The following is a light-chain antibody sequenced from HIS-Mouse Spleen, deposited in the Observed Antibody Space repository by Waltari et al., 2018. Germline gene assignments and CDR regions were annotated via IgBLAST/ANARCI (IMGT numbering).Light chain of an antibody. V-gene: IGLV3-10*01. CDR2: EDS. CDR3: YSTDSSGNHRV. J-gene: IGLJ2*01. CDR1: ALPTKY. Sequence: SYELTPPPSVSVSPGQTARIPCPGDALPTKYAYWYQQKSGQAPVLVIYEDSKRPSGIPERFSGSSSGTMATLTISGAQVEDEADYYCYSTDSSGNHRVFGGGTKLTVL.